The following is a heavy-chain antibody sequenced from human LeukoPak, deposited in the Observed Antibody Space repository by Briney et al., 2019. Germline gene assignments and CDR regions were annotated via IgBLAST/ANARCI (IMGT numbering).Heavy chain of an antibody. CDR1: GGSINNYY. Sequence: SETLSPTCIVSGGSINNYYWSWIRQPPGKGLEWIGYIYYSGSTNYNPSLKSRVTISVDTSKNQFSLKLSSVTAADTAVYYCARGSGWYLYWGQGTLVTVSS. V-gene: IGHV4-59*01. CDR2: IYYSGST. CDR3: ARGSGWYLY. D-gene: IGHD6-19*01. J-gene: IGHJ4*02.